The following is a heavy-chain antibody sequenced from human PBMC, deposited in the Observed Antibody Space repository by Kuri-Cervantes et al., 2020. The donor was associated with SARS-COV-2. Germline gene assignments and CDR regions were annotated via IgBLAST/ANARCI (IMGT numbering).Heavy chain of an antibody. D-gene: IGHD5-12*01. CDR2: IIPIFGTA. CDR1: GGAFSSYA. Sequence: SVKVSCKASGGAFSSYAISWVRQAPGQGLEWMGGIIPIFGTANYAQKFQGRVTITADESTSTAYMELSSLRSEDTAVYYCARDSGYSGKNNWFDPWGKGTLVTVSS. CDR3: ARDSGYSGKNNWFDP. J-gene: IGHJ5*02. V-gene: IGHV1-69*13.